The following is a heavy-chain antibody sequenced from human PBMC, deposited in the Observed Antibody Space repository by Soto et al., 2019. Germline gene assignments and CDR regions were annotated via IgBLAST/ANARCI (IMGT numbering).Heavy chain of an antibody. CDR3: ARNVRGKGPRLAFDY. Sequence: QVQLQESGPGLVKPSETLSLTCTVSGGSISSYYWSWIRQPPGKGLEWIGYIYYSGSTNYNPSLKSRVTISVDTSKNQFSLKLSSVTAADRAVYYCARNVRGKGPRLAFDYWGQGTLVTVSS. D-gene: IGHD3-9*01. V-gene: IGHV4-59*01. CDR1: GGSISSYY. J-gene: IGHJ4*02. CDR2: IYYSGST.